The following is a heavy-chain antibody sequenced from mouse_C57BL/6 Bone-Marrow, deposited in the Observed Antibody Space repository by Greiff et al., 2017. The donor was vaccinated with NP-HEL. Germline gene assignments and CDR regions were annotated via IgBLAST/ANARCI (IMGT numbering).Heavy chain of an antibody. J-gene: IGHJ1*03. CDR1: GFTFSSYA. D-gene: IGHD2-2*01. Sequence: EVMLVESGGGLVKPGGSLKLSCAASGFTFSSYAMSWVRQPPEKRLEWVATISDGGSYPYYPANVKGRFTISRDNAKNNLYLQMSHLKSEDTAMYYCARDRDYGYDWYFDVWGTGTTVTVSS. V-gene: IGHV5-4*01. CDR2: ISDGGSYP. CDR3: ARDRDYGYDWYFDV.